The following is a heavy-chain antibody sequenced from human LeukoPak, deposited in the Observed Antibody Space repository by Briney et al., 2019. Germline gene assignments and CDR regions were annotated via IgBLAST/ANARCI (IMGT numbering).Heavy chain of an antibody. CDR3: ARGRGARSSRWYNWFDP. V-gene: IGHV4-34*01. CDR1: GGXFSAYY. J-gene: IGHJ5*02. D-gene: IGHD6-13*01. Sequence: PSETLSLTCAVYGGXFSAYYCSWIRQPPGKGQEWIGQINHSGSTNYNPSLRSRVTISIDTSKNQFSLEMSSVTAADTAVYYCARGRGARSSRWYNWFDPWGQGTLVTVSS. CDR2: INHSGST.